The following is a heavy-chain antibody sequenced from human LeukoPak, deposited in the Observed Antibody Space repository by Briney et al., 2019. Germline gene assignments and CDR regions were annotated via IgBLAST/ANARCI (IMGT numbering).Heavy chain of an antibody. Sequence: ASVTVSCKDSGYTFTSYDINWVRQAPGERREWIGWMYPNRVNTGYAQKFQGRVTMTRNTSISTAYMELSSLRSEDTAVYYCARGYPKLRITMVRGVYPFDPWGQGTLVTVSS. J-gene: IGHJ5*02. D-gene: IGHD3-10*01. CDR1: GYTFTSYD. CDR3: ARGYPKLRITMVRGVYPFDP. CDR2: MYPNRVNT. V-gene: IGHV1-8*01.